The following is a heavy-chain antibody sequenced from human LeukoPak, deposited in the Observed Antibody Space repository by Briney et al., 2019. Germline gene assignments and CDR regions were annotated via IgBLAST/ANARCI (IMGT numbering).Heavy chain of an antibody. D-gene: IGHD3-3*01. CDR3: ARAGITIFGVVTPYYYYGMDV. V-gene: IGHV1-2*06. CDR2: INPNSGGT. CDR1: GHTFTGYY. J-gene: IGHJ6*02. Sequence: GASVKVSCKASGHTFTGYYMHWVRQAPGQGLEWMGRINPNSGGTNYAQKFQGRVTMTRDTSISTAYMELSRLRSDDTAVYYCARAGITIFGVVTPYYYYGMDVWGQGTTVTVSS.